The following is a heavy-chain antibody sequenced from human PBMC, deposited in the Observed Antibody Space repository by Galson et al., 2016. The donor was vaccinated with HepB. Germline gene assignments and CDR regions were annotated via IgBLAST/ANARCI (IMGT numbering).Heavy chain of an antibody. V-gene: IGHV4-39*01. CDR2: ILYSGST. CDR1: GGSMSSNSYY. CDR3: ARQSGYSYH. Sequence: LSLTCTVSGGSMSSNSYYWAWIRQPPGKGLEWIGSILYSGSTYYNTSLQSRVAISVDTSKNQFSLDLTSLTAADTAVYYCARQSGYSYHWGQGVLVTVSS. D-gene: IGHD3-22*01. J-gene: IGHJ4*02.